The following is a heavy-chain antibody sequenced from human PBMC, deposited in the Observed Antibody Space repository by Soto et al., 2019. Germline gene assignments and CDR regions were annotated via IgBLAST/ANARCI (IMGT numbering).Heavy chain of an antibody. CDR1: GGSFSGYY. V-gene: IGHV4-34*01. Sequence: LSLTCAVYGGSFSGYYWSWIRQPPGKGLEWIGEINHSGSTNYNPSLKSRVTISVDTSKNQFSLKLSSVTAADTAVYYCARGPGLGFCSSTSCPRRAFDIWGQGTMVTVSS. CDR2: INHSGST. CDR3: ARGPGLGFCSSTSCPRRAFDI. J-gene: IGHJ3*02. D-gene: IGHD2-2*01.